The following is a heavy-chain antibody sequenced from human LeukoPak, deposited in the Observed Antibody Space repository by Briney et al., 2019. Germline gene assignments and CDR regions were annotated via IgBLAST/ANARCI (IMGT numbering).Heavy chain of an antibody. CDR2: IYYSGST. J-gene: IGHJ5*02. D-gene: IGHD4-17*01. V-gene: IGHV4-39*07. CDR1: GGSISSSSYY. CDR3: ARDAYGDYGGSWFDP. Sequence: SETLSLTCTVSGGSISSSSYYWGWIRQPPGKGLEWIGSIYYSGSTYYNPSLKSRVTISVDTSKNQFSLKLSSVTAADTAVYYCARDAYGDYGGSWFDPWGQGTLVTVSS.